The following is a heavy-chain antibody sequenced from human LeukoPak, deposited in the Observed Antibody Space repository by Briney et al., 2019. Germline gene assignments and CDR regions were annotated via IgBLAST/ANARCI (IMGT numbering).Heavy chain of an antibody. CDR3: AGVPSSGWYFRDDY. CDR1: GYTFTGYY. V-gene: IGHV1-2*02. J-gene: IGHJ4*02. D-gene: IGHD6-19*01. Sequence: GASVKVSCTASGYTFTGYYMHWVRQAPGQGLEWMGWINPNSGGTNYAQKFQGRVTMTRDTSISTAYMELSRLRSDDTAVYYCAGVPSSGWYFRDDYWGQGTLVTVSS. CDR2: INPNSGGT.